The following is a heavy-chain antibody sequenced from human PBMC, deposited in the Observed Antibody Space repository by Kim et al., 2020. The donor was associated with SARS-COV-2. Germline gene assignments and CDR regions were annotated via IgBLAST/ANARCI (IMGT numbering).Heavy chain of an antibody. CDR3: ARGRAGVVPAPVLGYGPYSEYFIMAG. V-gene: IGHV4-34*01. Sequence: SETLSLTCAVYGGSFSGYHWSWIRQPPGKGLEWIGGVNHSGTVNHNPSLKSRVTISIDTSKNQFSPKLPTVTAADTGVYYCARGRAGVVPAPVLGYGPYSEYFIMAGWGRGTRVTVS. CDR1: GGSFSGYH. CDR2: VNHSGTV. J-gene: IGHJ6*02. D-gene: IGHD2-2*01.